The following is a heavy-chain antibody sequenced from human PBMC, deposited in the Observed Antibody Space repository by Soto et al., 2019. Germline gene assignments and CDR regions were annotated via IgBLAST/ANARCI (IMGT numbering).Heavy chain of an antibody. V-gene: IGHV1-3*01. CDR3: ASAPRYYYDSSGYYFYPF. CDR1: GYTFTSYA. J-gene: IGHJ4*02. Sequence: QVQLVQSGAEVKKPGASVKVSCKASGYTFTSYAMHWVRQAPGQRLEWMGWINAGNGNTKYSQKFQGRVTITRDTSASTAYRELSSLRSEDTAVYYCASAPRYYYDSSGYYFYPFWGQGTLVTVSS. CDR2: INAGNGNT. D-gene: IGHD3-22*01.